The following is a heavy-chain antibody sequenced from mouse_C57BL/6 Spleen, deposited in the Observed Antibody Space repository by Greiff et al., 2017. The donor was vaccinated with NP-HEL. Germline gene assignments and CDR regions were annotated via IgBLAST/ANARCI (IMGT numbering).Heavy chain of an antibody. J-gene: IGHJ3*01. V-gene: IGHV1-54*01. CDR1: GYAFTNYL. CDR3: ATEGQLRLRLFAY. D-gene: IGHD3-2*02. Sequence: VQLVESGAELVRPGTSVKVSCKASGYAFTNYLIEWVKQRPGQGLEWIGVITPGSGGTNYNEKFKGKATLTADKSSSTAYMQLSSLTSEDSAVYFCATEGQLRLRLFAYWGQGTLVTVSA. CDR2: ITPGSGGT.